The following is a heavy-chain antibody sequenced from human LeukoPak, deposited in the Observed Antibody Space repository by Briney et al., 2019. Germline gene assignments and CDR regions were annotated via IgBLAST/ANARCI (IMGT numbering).Heavy chain of an antibody. CDR1: GFTFSNYA. CDR2: ISGSGGST. J-gene: IGHJ4*02. D-gene: IGHD3-10*01. V-gene: IGHV3-23*01. Sequence: GGSLRLSCAASGFTFSNYAMSWVRQAPGKGLEWVSAISGSGGSTYYADSVKGRFTISRDNSKNTLYLQMNSLRAEDTAVYYCAKGPGYYYGSGSYYNYFDYWGQGTLVTVSS. CDR3: AKGPGYYYGSGSYYNYFDY.